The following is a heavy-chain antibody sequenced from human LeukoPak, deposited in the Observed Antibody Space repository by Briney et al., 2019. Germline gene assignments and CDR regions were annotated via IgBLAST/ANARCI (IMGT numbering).Heavy chain of an antibody. CDR1: GFIFNNYD. J-gene: IGHJ4*02. CDR3: AKVTVTMAATGGY. CDR2: ISGSGGST. Sequence: GGSLRLSCVVSGFIFNNYDMSWVRQAPGKGLEWVSAISGSGGSTYYADSVKGRFTISRENSKNTLYLQMNSLRVEDTAIYYCAKVTVTMAATGGYWGQGTLVTVSS. V-gene: IGHV3-23*01. D-gene: IGHD2-15*01.